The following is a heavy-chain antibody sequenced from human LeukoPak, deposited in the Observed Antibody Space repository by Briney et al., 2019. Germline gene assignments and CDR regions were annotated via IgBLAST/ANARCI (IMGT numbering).Heavy chain of an antibody. J-gene: IGHJ4*02. Sequence: GGSLRLSCAASGFTFSSYAMHWVRQAPGKGLEWVAVISYDGSNKYYADSVKGRFTISRDNSKNTLYLQMNSLRAEDTAVYYCANSGIAAAGTDYWGQGTLVTVSS. D-gene: IGHD6-13*01. CDR3: ANSGIAAAGTDY. CDR1: GFTFSSYA. CDR2: ISYDGSNK. V-gene: IGHV3-30*04.